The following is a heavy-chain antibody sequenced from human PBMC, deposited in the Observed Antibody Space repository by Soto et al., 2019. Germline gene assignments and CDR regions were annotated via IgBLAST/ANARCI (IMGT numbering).Heavy chain of an antibody. CDR1: GFTFSSYG. CDR2: IWYDGSNK. D-gene: IGHD3-10*02. CDR3: APSLRSGSYSFDY. Sequence: PGGSLRLSCAASGFTFSSYGMHWVRQAPGKGLEWVAVIWYDGSNKYYADSVKGRFTISRDNSKNTLYLQMNSLRAEDTAVYYCAPSLRSGSYSFDYWGQGTLVTVSS. J-gene: IGHJ4*02. V-gene: IGHV3-33*01.